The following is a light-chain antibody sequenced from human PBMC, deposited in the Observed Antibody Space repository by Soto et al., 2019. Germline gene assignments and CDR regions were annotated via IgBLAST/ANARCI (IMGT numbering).Light chain of an antibody. J-gene: IGKJ1*01. CDR2: GAS. Sequence: EVVMTQSPVSLSVYAGENVTLSCIASQSISNDLAWYQQKPGQAPRLLIYGASSRATGIPDRFSGSGSGTDFTLTISRLEPEDFAVYYCQQYGSSSWTFGQGTKVDI. CDR1: QSISND. CDR3: QQYGSSSWT. V-gene: IGKV3-20*01.